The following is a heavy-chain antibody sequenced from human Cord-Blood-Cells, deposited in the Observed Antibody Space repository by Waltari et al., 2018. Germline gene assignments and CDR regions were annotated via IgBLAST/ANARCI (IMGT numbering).Heavy chain of an antibody. D-gene: IGHD5-18*01. Sequence: VQLVQSGAEVKKPGSSVKVSCKASGGTFSSYAITWVRQAPGQGREWMGGIIPIVGTANYAQKFQGRVTITADESTSTAYMELSRLRSEDTVEYYCARGPWGGYSWGYWGQGTLVTVSS. V-gene: IGHV1-69*01. CDR2: IIPIVGTA. J-gene: IGHJ4*02. CDR3: ARGPWGGYSWGY. CDR1: GGTFSSYA.